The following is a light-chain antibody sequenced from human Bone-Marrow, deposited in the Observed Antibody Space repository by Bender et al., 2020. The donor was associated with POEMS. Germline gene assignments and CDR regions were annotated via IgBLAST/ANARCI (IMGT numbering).Light chain of an antibody. CDR3: QSADSSGTTVL. J-gene: IGLJ2*01. CDR2: KDT. Sequence: SHELTQPPSVSVSPGQTVRITCSGDTLEKQYGYWYQQKAGQAPMLVIYKDTERPSGIPERFSGSSSGTTVTLTIRGVQAEDEADYYCQSADSSGTTVLFGGGTKLSVL. V-gene: IGLV3-25*03. CDR1: TLEKQY.